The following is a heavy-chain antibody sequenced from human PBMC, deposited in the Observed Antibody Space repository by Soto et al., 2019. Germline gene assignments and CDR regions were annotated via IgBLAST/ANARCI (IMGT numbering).Heavy chain of an antibody. V-gene: IGHV5-51*01. Sequence: EVQLVQSGAEVKKPGESLKISCQTSGYTFTDFWVAWVRQVTGKGLEWVGMTHPRDSDTRYSPSVQGQVTLSADRSTGTAYLQWRSLKASDTAIYYCARRYCRSGNCYSDYWGQGTLVTVSS. CDR1: GYTFTDFW. J-gene: IGHJ4*02. CDR3: ARRYCRSGNCYSDY. D-gene: IGHD2-15*01. CDR2: THPRDSDT.